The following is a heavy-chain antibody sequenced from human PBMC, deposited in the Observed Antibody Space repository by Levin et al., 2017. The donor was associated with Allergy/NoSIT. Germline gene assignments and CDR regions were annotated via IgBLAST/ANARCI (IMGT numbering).Heavy chain of an antibody. V-gene: IGHV3-23*01. CDR2: IRGNGGTT. J-gene: IGHJ6*03. D-gene: IGHD1-1*01. CDR3: AKTPAPRSQVRLPYDYYYMDV. Sequence: GGSLRLSCAGSGFTFNNFAMNWVRQTPGKGLEWVSSIRGNGGTTYYADSVKGRFTISRDNSKNTLYLQMNSLRTDDTAIYYCAKTPAPRSQVRLPYDYYYMDVWGKGTTVTVSS. CDR1: GFTFNNFA.